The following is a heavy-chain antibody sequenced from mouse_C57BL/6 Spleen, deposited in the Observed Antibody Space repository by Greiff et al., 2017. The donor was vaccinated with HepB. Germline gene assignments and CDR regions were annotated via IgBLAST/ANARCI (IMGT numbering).Heavy chain of an antibody. CDR1: GYSITSGYY. J-gene: IGHJ3*01. CDR2: ISYDGSN. V-gene: IGHV3-6*01. CDR3: ARAATRAWFAY. Sequence: EVKLVESGPGLVKPSQSLSLTCSVTGYSITSGYYWNWIRQFPGNKLEWMGYISYDGSNNYNPSLKNRISITRDTSKNQFFLKLNSVTTEDTATYYCARAATRAWFAYWGQGTLVTVSA. D-gene: IGHD1-1*01.